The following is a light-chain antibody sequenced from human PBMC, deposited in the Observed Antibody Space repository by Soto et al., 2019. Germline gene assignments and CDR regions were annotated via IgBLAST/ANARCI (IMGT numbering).Light chain of an antibody. CDR3: QHYNSYSEA. J-gene: IGKJ1*01. CDR2: AAS. V-gene: IGKV1-17*01. CDR1: QDIRSA. Sequence: DIQLTQSPSSLSASVGDRVTITCRASQDIRSALGWYQQKPGKVPKLLIYAASTLQSGVPSRFSGSGSGTEFTLTISSLQPDDFATYYCQHYNSYSEAFGQGTKVDI.